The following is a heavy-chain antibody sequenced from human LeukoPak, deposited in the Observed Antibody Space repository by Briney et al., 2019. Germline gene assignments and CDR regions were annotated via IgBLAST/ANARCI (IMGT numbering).Heavy chain of an antibody. J-gene: IGHJ4*02. D-gene: IGHD1-26*01. CDR3: ARAEDGRSLPSHFDY. CDR1: GFTFSSYT. Sequence: AGGSLRLSCVVSGFTFSSYTMNWVRQAPGKGLEWVSSISSKSRNLYYADSVEGRFTISRDNAKNSLYLQVNSLRGEDTAMYYCARAEDGRSLPSHFDYWGQGTLVTVSS. CDR2: ISSKSRNL. V-gene: IGHV3-21*01.